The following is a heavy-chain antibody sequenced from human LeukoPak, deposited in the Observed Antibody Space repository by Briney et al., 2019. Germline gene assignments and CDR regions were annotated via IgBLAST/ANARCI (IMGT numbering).Heavy chain of an antibody. Sequence: ASVKVSCKASGYTFTGYYMHWVRQAPGQGLEWMGWINPNSGGTNYAQKFQGRVTMTRDTSISTAYMELSRLRSGDTAVYYCARDPSLWFGELLSSWFDPWGQGTLVTVSS. CDR3: ARDPSLWFGELLSSWFDP. D-gene: IGHD3-10*01. J-gene: IGHJ5*02. CDR2: INPNSGGT. CDR1: GYTFTGYY. V-gene: IGHV1-2*02.